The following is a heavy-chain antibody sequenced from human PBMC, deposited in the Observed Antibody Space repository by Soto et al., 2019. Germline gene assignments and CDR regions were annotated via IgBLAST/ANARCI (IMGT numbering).Heavy chain of an antibody. CDR3: ARVGQQLAQEHFDY. V-gene: IGHV1-18*01. Sequence: ASGKVSCKASGYTFTSYGISWVRQAPGQGLEWMGWISAYNGNTNYAQKLQGRVTMTTDTSTSTAYMELRSLRSDDTAVYYCARVGQQLAQEHFDYWGQGTLVTVSS. J-gene: IGHJ4*02. CDR1: GYTFTSYG. D-gene: IGHD6-13*01. CDR2: ISAYNGNT.